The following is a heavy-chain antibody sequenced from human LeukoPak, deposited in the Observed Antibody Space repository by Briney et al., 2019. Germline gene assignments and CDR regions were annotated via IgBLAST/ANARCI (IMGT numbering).Heavy chain of an antibody. Sequence: SETLSLTCAVSGYSIISGYYWGWVRQPPGKGLEWIGTIYHSGYTYYNPSLKSRVTISVDTSKNQFSLKLSSVTAADTAVYYCARKLYYGDYFDYWGQGTLVTVSS. CDR2: IYHSGYT. D-gene: IGHD3-3*01. CDR1: GYSIISGYY. J-gene: IGHJ4*02. V-gene: IGHV4-38-2*01. CDR3: ARKLYYGDYFDY.